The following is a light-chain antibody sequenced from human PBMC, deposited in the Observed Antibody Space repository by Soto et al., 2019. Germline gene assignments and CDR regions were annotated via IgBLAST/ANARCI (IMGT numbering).Light chain of an antibody. CDR3: QTWGTGIHVV. CDR2: LDSDGSH. J-gene: IGLJ2*01. V-gene: IGLV4-69*01. Sequence: QPVLTQSPSASASLGASVKLTCTLSSGHSSYAIACHQQQPEKGPRYLMKLDSDGSHTKGDAIPDRFSGSSSGAERYLTISSLQSEEEADYYCQTWGTGIHVVFGGGTQLTVL. CDR1: SGHSSYA.